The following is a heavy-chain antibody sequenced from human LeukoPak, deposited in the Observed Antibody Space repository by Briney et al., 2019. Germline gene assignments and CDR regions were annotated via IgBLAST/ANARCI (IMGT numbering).Heavy chain of an antibody. CDR2: ISAYNGNT. CDR1: GYTFTIYG. D-gene: IGHD6-13*01. J-gene: IGHJ3*02. Sequence: ASVKVSCKASGYTFTIYGISWVRQAPGQGLEWMGWISAYNGNTNYAQKLQGRVTMTTDTSTSTAYMELRSLRSDDTAVYYCARVEQQLVRGLKAFDIWGQGTMVTVSS. V-gene: IGHV1-18*01. CDR3: ARVEQQLVRGLKAFDI.